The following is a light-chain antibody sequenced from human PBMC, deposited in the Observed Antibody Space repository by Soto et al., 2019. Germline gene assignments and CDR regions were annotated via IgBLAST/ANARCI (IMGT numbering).Light chain of an antibody. CDR1: QSVSSKY. CDR2: GTS. CDR3: QQYGSSLFT. V-gene: IGKV3-20*01. Sequence: EILLTQSPDTLSLSPGERATLSCRASQSVSSKYLAWYQQKPGQSPRVLIYGTSIRASGVPERFSGGGSGTDFTLTITRLEPEDFAVYYCQQYGSSLFTFGPGTKVDFK. J-gene: IGKJ3*01.